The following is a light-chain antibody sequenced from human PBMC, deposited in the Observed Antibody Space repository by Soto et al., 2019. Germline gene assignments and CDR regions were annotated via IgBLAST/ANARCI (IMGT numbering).Light chain of an antibody. J-gene: IGLJ2*01. CDR2: EDA. Sequence: QSVLTQPPSVSAAPGQKVTISCSGSSSNIGNNYVSWYQQHPGTAPKVLIYEDAKRPSGIPDRFSGSRSGSSVTLVITGLQTGDEADYYCGTWDNSLSARVFGGVTKLTVL. CDR1: SSNIGNNY. V-gene: IGLV1-51*02. CDR3: GTWDNSLSARV.